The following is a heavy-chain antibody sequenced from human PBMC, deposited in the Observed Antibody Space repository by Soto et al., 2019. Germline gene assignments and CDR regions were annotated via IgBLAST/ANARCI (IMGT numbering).Heavy chain of an antibody. D-gene: IGHD3-10*01. CDR2: ISSSSSYI. V-gene: IGHV3-21*01. CDR3: ARDLVVRGVITAGSAYYYYYGMDV. CDR1: GFTFSSYS. J-gene: IGHJ6*02. Sequence: EVQLVESGGGLVKPGGSLRLSCAASGFTFSSYSMNWVRQAPGKGLEWVSSISSSSSYIYYADSVKGRFTISRDNAKNSLYLQMNSLRVEDTAVYYCARDLVVRGVITAGSAYYYYYGMDVWGQGTTVTVSS.